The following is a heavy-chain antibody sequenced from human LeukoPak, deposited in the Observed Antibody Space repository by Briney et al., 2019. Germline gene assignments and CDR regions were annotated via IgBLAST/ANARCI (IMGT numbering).Heavy chain of an antibody. V-gene: IGHV4-34*01. Sequence: PSETLSLTCAVYGGSFSGYYWSWIRQPPGKGLEWIGEINHSGSTNYNPSLKSRVTISVDTSKNQFSLKLSSVTAADTAVYYCAGLALPRITISPGMDVGAQGPTVTVP. CDR2: INHSGST. D-gene: IGHD3-3*01. J-gene: IGHJ6*02. CDR3: AGLALPRITISPGMDV. CDR1: GGSFSGYY.